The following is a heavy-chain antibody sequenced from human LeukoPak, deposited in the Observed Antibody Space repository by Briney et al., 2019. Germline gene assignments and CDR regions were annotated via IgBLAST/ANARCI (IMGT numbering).Heavy chain of an antibody. CDR1: KFTFSSYW. D-gene: IGHD3-3*01. V-gene: IGHV3-7*03. CDR3: ARDLRYDFWRRLLFSGMDV. Sequence: PGGSLRLSCVASKFTFSSYWMSWVRQSPGRGLEWVANIKEDGSAKYYVDSVKGRFTISRDNAKNSLYLQMNSLRAEDMAVYYCARDLRYDFWRRLLFSGMDVWGQGTTVTVSS. J-gene: IGHJ6*02. CDR2: IKEDGSAK.